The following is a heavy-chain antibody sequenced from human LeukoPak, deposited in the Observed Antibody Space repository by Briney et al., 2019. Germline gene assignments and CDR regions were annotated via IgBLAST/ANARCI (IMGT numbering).Heavy chain of an antibody. CDR2: IYYSGST. Sequence: PSETLSLTCTVSVDSISNYYWSWIRQPPGKGLEWIGSIYYSGSTYYNPSLKSRVTISVDTSKDQFSLKLSSVIAADTAVYYCASSRGYNYGPPDYWGQGTLVTVSS. J-gene: IGHJ4*02. CDR3: ASSRGYNYGPPDY. V-gene: IGHV4-59*05. CDR1: VDSISNYY. D-gene: IGHD5-18*01.